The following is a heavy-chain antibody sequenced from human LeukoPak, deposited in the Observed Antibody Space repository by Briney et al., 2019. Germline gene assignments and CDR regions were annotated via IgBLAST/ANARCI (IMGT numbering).Heavy chain of an antibody. V-gene: IGHV3-7*03. Sequence: PGGSLRLSRAASGFTFSSYWMSWVRQAPGKGLEWVANIKQDGSEKYYVDSVKGRFTISRDNAKNSLYLQMNSLRAEDTAVYYCAKETSRIGGSMASFDYWGQGTLVTVSS. CDR1: GFTFSSYW. J-gene: IGHJ4*02. D-gene: IGHD1-26*01. CDR3: AKETSRIGGSMASFDY. CDR2: IKQDGSEK.